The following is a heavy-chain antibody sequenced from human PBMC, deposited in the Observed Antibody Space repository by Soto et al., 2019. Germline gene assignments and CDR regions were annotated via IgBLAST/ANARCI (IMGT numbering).Heavy chain of an antibody. CDR1: GDSISTSY. Sequence: PSETLSLTCSVSGDSISTSYWSWIRQPAEKRPEWIGRTHSNGNSHYNPSLRSRVSMSMDTSKKEIYLELTSVTAADTGMYYCARSALDDDGYHYLDSWGQGTLVTV. CDR2: THSNGNS. J-gene: IGHJ5*01. V-gene: IGHV4-4*07. CDR3: ARSALDDDGYHYLDS. D-gene: IGHD5-18*01.